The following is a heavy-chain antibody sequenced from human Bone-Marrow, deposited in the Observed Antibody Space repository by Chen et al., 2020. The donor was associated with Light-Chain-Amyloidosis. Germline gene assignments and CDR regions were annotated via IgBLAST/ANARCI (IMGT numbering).Heavy chain of an antibody. D-gene: IGHD5-12*01. CDR2: IYPDDSDA. CDR1: GYTFPNYW. J-gene: IGHJ4*02. Sequence: EVKKPGESLKISCKGSGYTFPNYWIGSVRQMPGKGLEWMGVIYPDDSDARYSPSFEGQVTISADKSITTAYLQWRSLKASDTAMYYCARRRDGYNFDYWGQGTLVTVSS. CDR3: ARRRDGYNFDY. V-gene: IGHV5-51*01.